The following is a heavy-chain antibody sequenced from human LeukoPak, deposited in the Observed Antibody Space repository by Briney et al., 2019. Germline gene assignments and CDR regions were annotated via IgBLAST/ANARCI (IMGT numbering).Heavy chain of an antibody. J-gene: IGHJ4*02. Sequence: GRSLRLSCAASGFTFSSYGMHWVRQAPGKGLEWVAVIWYDGSNKYYADSVKGRFTISRDNSKNTLHLQMNSPRAEDTAVYYCARDSRQGLLRWYFDYWGQGTLVTVSS. CDR2: IWYDGSNK. D-gene: IGHD4-23*01. CDR3: ARDSRQGLLRWYFDY. V-gene: IGHV3-33*01. CDR1: GFTFSSYG.